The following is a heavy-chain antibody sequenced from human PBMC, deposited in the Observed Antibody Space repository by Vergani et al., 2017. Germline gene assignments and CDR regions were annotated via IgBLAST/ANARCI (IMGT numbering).Heavy chain of an antibody. D-gene: IGHD6-19*01. V-gene: IGHV2-70*01. J-gene: IGHJ4*02. CDR2: IDWDDDK. CDR3: ARTRGIAVAGHGYYFDY. CDR1: GFSLSTSGRC. Sequence: QVTLRESGPALVKPTQTLTLTCTFSGFSLSTSGRCVSWIRQPPGKALEWLALIDWDDDKYYSTSLKARLAISKDTSRNQVVLIMTNMDPVDTATYYCARTRGIAVAGHGYYFDYWGQGGLVTVSS.